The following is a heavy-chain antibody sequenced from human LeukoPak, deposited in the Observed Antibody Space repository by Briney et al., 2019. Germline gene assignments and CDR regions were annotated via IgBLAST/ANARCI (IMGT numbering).Heavy chain of an antibody. CDR2: IVVGSGNT. Sequence: ASVKVSCKASGFTFTSSAVQWVRQARGQRLEWIGWIVVGSGNTNYAQKFQDRVTMTTDTSTSTAYMELRSLRSDDTAVYYCARDIVVAGIVGYWGQGTPVTVSS. J-gene: IGHJ4*02. D-gene: IGHD6-19*01. CDR1: GFTFTSSA. CDR3: ARDIVVAGIVGY. V-gene: IGHV1-58*01.